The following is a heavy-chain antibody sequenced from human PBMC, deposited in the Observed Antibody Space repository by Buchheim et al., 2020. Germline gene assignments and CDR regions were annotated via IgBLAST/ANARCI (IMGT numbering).Heavy chain of an antibody. Sequence: QVQLVQSGAEVKKPGASVKVSCRASGYTFTSYYLHWVRQAPGQGLEWMGVINPSGGATDYAQRFRGRVTMTRATSTSTVYMELSSLRSEDTAVYYCASSTPYDSSGYYPSEGMDVWGQGTT. J-gene: IGHJ6*02. V-gene: IGHV1-46*01. CDR1: GYTFTSYY. D-gene: IGHD3-22*01. CDR3: ASSTPYDSSGYYPSEGMDV. CDR2: INPSGGAT.